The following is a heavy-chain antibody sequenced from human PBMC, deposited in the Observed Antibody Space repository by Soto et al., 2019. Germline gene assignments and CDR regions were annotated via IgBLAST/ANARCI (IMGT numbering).Heavy chain of an antibody. V-gene: IGHV3-48*01. CDR3: AXDLXWGSNWYYYMDV. J-gene: IGHJ6*03. CDR1: GFILSDCA. Sequence: EVQLVESGGGLVQPGGSLRLSCATSGFILSDCAMNWVRQAPGKGLEWVSYISSSSSVIDYADSVKGRFTVSRDNARNSLYLQMNSLRAEDTAVYXCAXDLXWGSNWYYYMDVWGKGTTVTVSS. CDR2: ISSSSSVI. D-gene: IGHD7-27*01.